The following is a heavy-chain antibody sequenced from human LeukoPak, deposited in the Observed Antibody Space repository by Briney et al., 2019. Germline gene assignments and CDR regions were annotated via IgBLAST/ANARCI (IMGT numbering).Heavy chain of an antibody. CDR3: ARGGAVAATGDAFDI. CDR1: GYTFTGYY. CDR2: INPNSGGT. J-gene: IGHJ3*02. Sequence: ASVKVSCKASGYTFTGYYMHWVRQAPGQGLEWMGWINPNSGGTNYAQKFQGRVTMTRDTSISTAYTELSRLRSDDTAVYYCARGGAVAATGDAFDIWGQGTMVTVSS. V-gene: IGHV1-2*02. D-gene: IGHD6-19*01.